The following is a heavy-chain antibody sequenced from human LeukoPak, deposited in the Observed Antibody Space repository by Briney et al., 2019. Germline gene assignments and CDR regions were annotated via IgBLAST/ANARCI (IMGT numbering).Heavy chain of an antibody. D-gene: IGHD3-22*01. Sequence: PGGSLRVSCAASGFTFSTFGMHWVRQAPGKGLEWVAFISCDGSNKFYADSVKGRFTISRDNSKSTLSLQMNSLRAEDTAVYYCAKDLSIYCDSRGFDPWGQGTLVTVSS. J-gene: IGHJ5*02. V-gene: IGHV3-30*02. CDR1: GFTFSTFG. CDR3: AKDLSIYCDSRGFDP. CDR2: ISCDGSNK.